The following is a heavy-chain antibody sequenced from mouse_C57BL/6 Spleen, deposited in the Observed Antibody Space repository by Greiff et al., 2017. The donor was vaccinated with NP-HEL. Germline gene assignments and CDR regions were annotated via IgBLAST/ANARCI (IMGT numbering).Heavy chain of an antibody. Sequence: EVQLQQSGPELVKPGASVKISCKASGYTFTDYYMNWVKQSHGKSLEWIGDINPNNGGTSYNQKFKGKVTLTVDKSSSTAYMELRSLTSEDSAVYYCARDGNYDYWGQGTTLTVSS. V-gene: IGHV1-26*01. CDR2: INPNNGGT. J-gene: IGHJ2*01. CDR1: GYTFTDYY. CDR3: ARDGNYDY. D-gene: IGHD2-1*01.